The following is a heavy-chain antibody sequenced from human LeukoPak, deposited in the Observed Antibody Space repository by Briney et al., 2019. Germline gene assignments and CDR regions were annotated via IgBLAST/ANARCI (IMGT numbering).Heavy chain of an antibody. CDR1: GGSISSSSYY. J-gene: IGHJ6*03. Sequence: PSETLSLTCTVSGGSISSSSYYWSWIRQPAGKGLEWIGRIYTSGSTNYNPSLKSRVTISVDTSKNQFSLKLSSVTAADTAVYIVLLPTAIPGDYYSYYMDVWGKGTTVTISS. D-gene: IGHD2-2*01. CDR2: IYTSGST. CDR3: LLPTAIPGDYYSYYMDV. V-gene: IGHV4-61*02.